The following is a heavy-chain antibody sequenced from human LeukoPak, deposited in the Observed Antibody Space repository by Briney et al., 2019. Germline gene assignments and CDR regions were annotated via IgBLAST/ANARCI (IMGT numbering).Heavy chain of an antibody. CDR1: GGSISSYY. D-gene: IGHD1-26*01. CDR3: ARDQRSLFDV. CDR2: IYYSGST. J-gene: IGHJ4*02. Sequence: KSSETLSLTCTVSGGSISSYYWSWIRQPPGKGLEWIGYIYYSGSTNYNPSLKSRVTISVDTSKNQFSLKLSSVTAADTAVYYCARDQRSLFDVWGQGSLVTVSS. V-gene: IGHV4-59*01.